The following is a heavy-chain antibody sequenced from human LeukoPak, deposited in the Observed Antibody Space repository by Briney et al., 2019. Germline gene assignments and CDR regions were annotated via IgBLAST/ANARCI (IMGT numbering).Heavy chain of an antibody. V-gene: IGHV3-30-3*02. CDR3: AKLVGGVDY. CDR1: GFTFSSYA. J-gene: IGHJ4*02. Sequence: PGRSLRLSCAASGFTFSSYAMHWVRQAPGKGLEWVAVISYDGSNKYYADSVKGRFTVSRDNSKNTLYLQMNSLRVEDTAIYYCAKLVGGVDYWGQGTLVTVSS. D-gene: IGHD1-26*01. CDR2: ISYDGSNK.